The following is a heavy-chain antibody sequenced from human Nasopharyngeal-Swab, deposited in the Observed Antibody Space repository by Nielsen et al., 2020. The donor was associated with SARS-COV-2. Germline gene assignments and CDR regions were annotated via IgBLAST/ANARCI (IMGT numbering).Heavy chain of an antibody. Sequence: QTRSLTGAISGDSVSSNSAAWNWIRQSPSRGLEWLGRTYYRSKWYNDYAVSVKSRITINPDTSKNQFSLQLNSVTPEDTAVYYCASTRYNFARDRDDAFDIWGQGTMVTVSS. CDR3: ASTRYNFARDRDDAFDI. V-gene: IGHV6-1*01. CDR1: GDSVSSNSAA. J-gene: IGHJ3*02. D-gene: IGHD1-20*01. CDR2: TYYRSKWYN.